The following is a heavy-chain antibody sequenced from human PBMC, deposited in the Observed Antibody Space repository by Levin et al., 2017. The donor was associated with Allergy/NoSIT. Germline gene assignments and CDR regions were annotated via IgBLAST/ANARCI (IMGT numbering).Heavy chain of an antibody. D-gene: IGHD2-8*01. CDR2: IWYDGSKT. CDR3: ARNSNGVDY. V-gene: IGHV3-33*01. J-gene: IGHJ4*02. Sequence: PGGSLRLSCAASGFTFSSSAMHWVRQAPGKGLEWVGIIWYDGSKTYYADSVKGRFTISRDNSKNTLYLQMNSLRAEDTAVYYCARNSNGVDYWGQGTLVTVSS. CDR1: GFTFSSSA.